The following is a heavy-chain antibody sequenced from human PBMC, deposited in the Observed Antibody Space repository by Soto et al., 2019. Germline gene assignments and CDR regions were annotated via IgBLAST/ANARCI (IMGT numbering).Heavy chain of an antibody. J-gene: IGHJ4*02. CDR1: GFTFSSYG. V-gene: IGHV3-30*18. CDR2: ISDDGSNK. D-gene: IGHD2-15*01. Sequence: QVQLVESGGGLVQPGRSLRLSCAASGFTFSSYGMHWVRQAPGKGLEWVSVISDDGSNKYYADSVKGRFTISRDNSKNTLYLQMNSLRDEDTAVYYCAKMGSGKVGYCSGGSCYSSYYWGQGTLVTVSS. CDR3: AKMGSGKVGYCSGGSCYSSYY.